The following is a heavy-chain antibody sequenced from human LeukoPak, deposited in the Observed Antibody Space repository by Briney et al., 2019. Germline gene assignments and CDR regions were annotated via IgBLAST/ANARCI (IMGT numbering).Heavy chain of an antibody. Sequence: GAAGTVSCKGSGYTFTSYGISWVRQPPAQGHEWMGLISAYNGNTSYAQKLQGRVTMTTDTSTSTAYMAMRSLRSDDTAVYYCARAGQMVYAAAAGADYWGQGALVTVSS. CDR3: ARAGQMVYAAAAGADY. J-gene: IGHJ4*02. V-gene: IGHV1-18*01. CDR2: ISAYNGNT. CDR1: GYTFTSYG. D-gene: IGHD6-13*01.